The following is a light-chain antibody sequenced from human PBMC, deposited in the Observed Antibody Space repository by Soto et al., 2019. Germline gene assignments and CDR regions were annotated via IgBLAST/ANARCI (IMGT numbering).Light chain of an antibody. Sequence: EIVLTQSPGSLSLSPGERATLSCRASQTVSSTYLAWYQQKPGQAPRLLIYGASNRATGIPDRFSGSGSGTNFQLTISRMEADDVGVYYWKQDGVSPPWTFGQGTKVEIK. V-gene: IGKV3-20*01. CDR3: KQDGVSPPWT. CDR2: GAS. CDR1: QTVSSTY. J-gene: IGKJ1*01.